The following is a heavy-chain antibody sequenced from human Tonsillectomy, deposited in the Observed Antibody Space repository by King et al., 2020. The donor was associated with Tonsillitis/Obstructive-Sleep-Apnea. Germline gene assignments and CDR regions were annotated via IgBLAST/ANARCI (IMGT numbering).Heavy chain of an antibody. Sequence: VQLQQWGPGLLKPSETLSLTCAVYGGSFSGYYWSWIRQPPGKGLEWNGEINHSGSTNYNPSLKSRVTISVDTSKNQFSLKLSSVTAADTAVYYCARCYCSSTSCSPRFDPWGQGTLVTVSS. CDR1: GGSFSGYY. CDR2: INHSGST. V-gene: IGHV4-34*01. D-gene: IGHD2-2*01. J-gene: IGHJ5*02. CDR3: ARCYCSSTSCSPRFDP.